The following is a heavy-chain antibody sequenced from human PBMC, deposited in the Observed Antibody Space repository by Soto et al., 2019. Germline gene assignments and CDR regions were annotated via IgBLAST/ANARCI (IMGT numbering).Heavy chain of an antibody. CDR1: GFTFSSDS. V-gene: IGHV3-21*01. J-gene: IGHJ5*02. D-gene: IGHD5-18*01. Sequence: GSLRLSCAASGFTFSSDSVNWVRQAPGKGLEWVSSISSSSSYIYYADSVKGRFTISSDNAKNSLYLEMNSLRADDTAVYYCARNPRVDTARHTWGQGTLVTVS. CDR2: ISSSSSYI. CDR3: ARNPRVDTARHT.